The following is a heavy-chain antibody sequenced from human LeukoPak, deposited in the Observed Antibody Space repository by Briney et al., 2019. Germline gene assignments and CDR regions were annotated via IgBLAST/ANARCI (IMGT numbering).Heavy chain of an antibody. CDR2: INHSGST. V-gene: IGHV4-34*01. Sequence: SETLSPTCAVYDGSFSGYYWSWIRQPPGKGLEWIGEINHSGSTNYNPSLKSRVTISLDTSKSQFSLKVRYVTAADTAVYYCARGLNDSWTGENYWGQGTLVTVSS. J-gene: IGHJ4*02. D-gene: IGHD3-3*01. CDR1: DGSFSGYY. CDR3: ARGLNDSWTGENY.